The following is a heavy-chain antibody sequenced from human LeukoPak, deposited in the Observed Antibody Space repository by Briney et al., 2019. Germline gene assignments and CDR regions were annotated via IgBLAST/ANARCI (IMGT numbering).Heavy chain of an antibody. CDR2: ISSSSGTI. CDR1: GFTFSSYS. CDR3: ARLGYCSSTGCYRQFDY. Sequence: GGSLRLSCAASGFTFSSYSMNWVRQAPGKGLEWVSYISSSSGTIYYADSVKGRFTISRDNAKNSLYLQMHSLRAEDTAVYYCARLGYCSSTGCYRQFDYWGQGTLVTVSS. D-gene: IGHD2-2*01. J-gene: IGHJ4*02. V-gene: IGHV3-48*04.